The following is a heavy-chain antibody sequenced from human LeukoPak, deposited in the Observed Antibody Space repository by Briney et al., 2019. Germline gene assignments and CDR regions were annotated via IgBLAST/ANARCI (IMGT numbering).Heavy chain of an antibody. Sequence: PSGTLSLTCAVSGVSISNINWWNWVRQAPGKGLEWIGEIYHSGSTNYNPSLKSRVTISVDRSKNQFSLKLSSVTAADTAVYYCARGWDYYYMDVWGKGTTVTVSS. J-gene: IGHJ6*03. V-gene: IGHV4-4*02. CDR2: IYHSGST. CDR3: ARGWDYYYMDV. D-gene: IGHD5-24*01. CDR1: GVSISNINW.